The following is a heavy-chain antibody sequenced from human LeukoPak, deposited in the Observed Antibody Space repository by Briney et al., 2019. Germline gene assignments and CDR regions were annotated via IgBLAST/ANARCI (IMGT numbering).Heavy chain of an antibody. D-gene: IGHD3-3*02. V-gene: IGHV3-64*01. CDR3: ARRFAAQLAFVDV. CDR1: GFTFTNYA. J-gene: IGHJ6*04. CDR2: ISYNGGST. Sequence: GGSLRLSCAASGFTFTNYAMHWVRQAPGKGLEYVSAISYNGGSTYYANSMKGRFTISRDNSKNTLYLQMGSLRAEDMAVYYCARRFAAQLAFVDVWGKGTTVTISS.